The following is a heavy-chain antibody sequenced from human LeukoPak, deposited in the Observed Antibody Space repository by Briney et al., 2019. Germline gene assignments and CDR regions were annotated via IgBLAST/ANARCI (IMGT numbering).Heavy chain of an antibody. CDR1: GYTFIGFY. V-gene: IGHV1-2*02. J-gene: IGHJ4*02. CDR2: VNPNTGGT. CDR3: ARGSVTHEYYFDY. D-gene: IGHD4-17*01. Sequence: GASVKVSCKASGYTFIGFYIHWVRQAPGQGLEWMGWVNPNTGGTNYAQKFQGRVTMTRDTSTSTVYMELSSLRSEDTAVYYCARGSVTHEYYFDYWGQGTLVTVSS.